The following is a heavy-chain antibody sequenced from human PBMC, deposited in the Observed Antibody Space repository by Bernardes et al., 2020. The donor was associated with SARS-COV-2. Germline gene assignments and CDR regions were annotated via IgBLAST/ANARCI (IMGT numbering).Heavy chain of an antibody. Sequence: GGSLRLSCAASEFTFGDYAMHWVRQAPGKGLEWVSLISGDGGTTYYGDSVKGRFTISRDNSKNSLYLQMNSLRTDDTALYYCAKESGDHRSGYYYFDSWGQEALVTVSS. CDR1: EFTFGDYA. CDR3: AKESGDHRSGYYYFDS. J-gene: IGHJ4*02. V-gene: IGHV3-43*02. D-gene: IGHD3-22*01. CDR2: ISGDGGTT.